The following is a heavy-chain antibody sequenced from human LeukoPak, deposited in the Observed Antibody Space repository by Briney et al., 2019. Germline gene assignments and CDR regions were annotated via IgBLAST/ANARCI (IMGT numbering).Heavy chain of an antibody. D-gene: IGHD6-13*01. J-gene: IGHJ6*03. CDR1: GYTFTDYY. Sequence: ASVKVSCKASGYTFTDYYMHWVRQASGQGLEWMGWINPNSGGTNYAQKFQGRVTMTRDTSISTAYMELSRLRSDDTAVYYCARPGRIAAAGTGPRYYYYYMDVWGKGTTVTVSS. V-gene: IGHV1-2*02. CDR3: ARPGRIAAAGTGPRYYYYYMDV. CDR2: INPNSGGT.